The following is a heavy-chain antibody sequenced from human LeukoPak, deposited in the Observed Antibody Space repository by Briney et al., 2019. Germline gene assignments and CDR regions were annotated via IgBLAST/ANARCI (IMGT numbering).Heavy chain of an antibody. D-gene: IGHD1-26*01. Sequence: SETLSLTCTVSGGSISSYYWSWIRQPPGKGLEWIGYIYYSGSTNYNPSLKSRVTISMDTFKNQFSLKLTSVTAADTAVYYCARNAYYDLDYWGQGTLVTVSS. CDR3: ARNAYYDLDY. CDR1: GGSISSYY. J-gene: IGHJ4*02. V-gene: IGHV4-59*12. CDR2: IYYSGST.